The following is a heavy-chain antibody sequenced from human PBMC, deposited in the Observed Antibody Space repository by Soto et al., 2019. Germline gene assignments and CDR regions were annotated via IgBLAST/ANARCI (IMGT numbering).Heavy chain of an antibody. CDR2: ISYDGSNK. CDR1: GFTFSTYG. D-gene: IGHD5-18*01. V-gene: IGHV3-30*18. Sequence: VQLVESGGGVVQPGRSLRLSCAASGFTFSTYGMHWVRQAPGKGLEWVAVISYDGSNKYYADSVKGRFTISRDNSKNTLYLHMSSLRAEDTAVYYCAKGFSYSVIDYWGQGTLVTVSS. CDR3: AKGFSYSVIDY. J-gene: IGHJ4*02.